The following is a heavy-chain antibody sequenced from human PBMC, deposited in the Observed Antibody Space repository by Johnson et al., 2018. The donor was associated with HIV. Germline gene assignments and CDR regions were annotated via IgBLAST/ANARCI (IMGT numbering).Heavy chain of an antibody. V-gene: IGHV3-20*04. Sequence: VQLVESGGGVVRPGGSLRLACAATGFTFDDYGMSWVRQGPGKGLEWVFGINWNGGNTDFADAVKGRFNVSRDNAKNSLYLQMNSRRADDTAVYYCARGGLYIQFLAFDAFDIWGQGTMVTVSS. CDR3: ARGGLYIQFLAFDAFDI. CDR1: GFTFDDYG. CDR2: INWNGGNT. D-gene: IGHD4-11*01. J-gene: IGHJ3*02.